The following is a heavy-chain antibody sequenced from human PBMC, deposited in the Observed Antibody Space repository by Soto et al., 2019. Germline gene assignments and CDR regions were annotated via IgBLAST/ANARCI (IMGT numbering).Heavy chain of an antibody. J-gene: IGHJ6*02. D-gene: IGHD2-2*01. Sequence: SLRLSCAASGFTFSSYAMHWVRQAPGKGLEWVAVISYDGSNKYYADSVKGRFTISRDNSKNTLYLQMNSLRAEDTAVYYCARGPRGRNGDSVVVPAAMEPLHYYYGMDVWGQGTTVTVSS. CDR3: ARGPRGRNGDSVVVPAAMEPLHYYYGMDV. CDR2: ISYDGSNK. V-gene: IGHV3-30-3*01. CDR1: GFTFSSYA.